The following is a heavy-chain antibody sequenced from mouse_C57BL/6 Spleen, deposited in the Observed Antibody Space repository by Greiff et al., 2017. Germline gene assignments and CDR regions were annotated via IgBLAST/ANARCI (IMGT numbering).Heavy chain of an antibody. D-gene: IGHD1-1*01. V-gene: IGHV3-6*01. J-gene: IGHJ4*01. CDR1: GYSITSGYY. CDR3: ARELRYYAMDY. CDR2: ISYDGSN. Sequence: EVQVVESGPGLVKPSQSLSLTCSVTGYSITSGYYWNWIRQFPGNKLEWMGYISYDGSNNYNPSLKNRISITRDTSKNQFFLKLNSVTTEDTATYYCARELRYYAMDYWGQGTSVTVSS.